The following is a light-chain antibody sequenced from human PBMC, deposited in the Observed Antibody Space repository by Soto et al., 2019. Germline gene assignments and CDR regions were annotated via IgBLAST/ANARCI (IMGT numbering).Light chain of an antibody. CDR3: QQRYSTLLT. CDR2: AAS. J-gene: IGKJ4*01. Sequence: DIQMTQSPSSLSASVGDRVTITCRASQSISSYLNLYQQKPGKAPKLLIYAASSLQSGVPSRFSGSGSGTDFTLTISSLQPEDFATYYCQQRYSTLLTFGGGNKVEIK. CDR1: QSISSY. V-gene: IGKV1-39*01.